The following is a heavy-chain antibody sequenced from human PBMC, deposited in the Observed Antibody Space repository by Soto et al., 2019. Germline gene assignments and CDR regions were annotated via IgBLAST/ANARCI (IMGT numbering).Heavy chain of an antibody. J-gene: IGHJ4*02. CDR1: GGTFSSSA. Sequence: QVQLVQSGAEEQKPGSSVKVSCKASGGTFSSSAISWVRQAPGQGLEWMGGIIPMFGTAQYAQRFQDRVTITADESTSTAYMELSSLSSDDTAVYYCARDFGHGHCSAGSCYTLDHWGQGTLVVVSS. CDR3: ARDFGHGHCSAGSCYTLDH. CDR2: IIPMFGTA. D-gene: IGHD2-15*01. V-gene: IGHV1-69*01.